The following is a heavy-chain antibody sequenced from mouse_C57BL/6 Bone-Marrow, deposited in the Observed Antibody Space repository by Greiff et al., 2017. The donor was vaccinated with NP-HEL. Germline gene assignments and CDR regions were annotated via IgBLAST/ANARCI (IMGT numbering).Heavy chain of an antibody. CDR2: INPGSGGT. CDR1: GYAFTNYL. Sequence: QVQLKESGAELVRPGTSVKVSCKASGYAFTNYLIEWVKQRPGQGLEWIGVINPGSGGTNYNEKFKGKATLTADKSSSTAYMQLSSLTSEDSAVYFCAILGYWYFDVWGTGTTVTVSS. D-gene: IGHD4-1*01. V-gene: IGHV1-54*01. CDR3: AILGYWYFDV. J-gene: IGHJ1*03.